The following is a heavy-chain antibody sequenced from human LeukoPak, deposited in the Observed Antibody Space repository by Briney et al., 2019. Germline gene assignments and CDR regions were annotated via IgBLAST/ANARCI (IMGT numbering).Heavy chain of an antibody. Sequence: PGGSLRLSCAASGFTLSGYSMSWVRQAPGKGLEWVASISSSSTYIYHTDSVKGRFTISRDNAKNLLYLQMNSLRGEDTAVYYCANRPTGKENAFEAWGQGTLVIVSS. V-gene: IGHV3-21*06. CDR1: GFTLSGYS. J-gene: IGHJ3*01. CDR2: ISSSSTYI. D-gene: IGHD1-1*01. CDR3: ANRPTGKENAFEA.